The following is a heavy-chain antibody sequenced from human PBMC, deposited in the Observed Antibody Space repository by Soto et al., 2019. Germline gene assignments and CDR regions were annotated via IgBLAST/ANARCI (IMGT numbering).Heavy chain of an antibody. D-gene: IGHD6-19*01. CDR1: GYTFTSYG. CDR3: ARDLAVGLVDY. J-gene: IGHJ4*02. V-gene: IGHV1-18*01. CDR2: TSAYNGNT. Sequence: QVQLVQSGAEVKKPGASVKVSCKASGYTFTSYGISWVRQAPGQGLEWMGWTSAYNGNTKYAQKLQGRVTMTTDTSTRTAYMEVRSLRSDDTAVYDCARDLAVGLVDYWGQGTLVTVSS.